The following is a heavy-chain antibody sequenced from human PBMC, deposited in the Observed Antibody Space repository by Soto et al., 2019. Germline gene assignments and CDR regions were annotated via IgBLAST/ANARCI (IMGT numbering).Heavy chain of an antibody. CDR2: IRSKAYGGTT. J-gene: IGHJ6*02. CDR3: TRERRYSNYYYYGMDV. CDR1: GFTFGDYA. V-gene: IGHV3-49*03. D-gene: IGHD4-4*01. Sequence: PGGSLRLSCTASGFTFGDYAMSWFRQAPGKGLEWVGFIRSKAYGGTTEYAASVKGRFTISRDDSKSIAYLQMNSLKTEDTAVYYCTRERRYSNYYYYGMDVWGQGTTVTV.